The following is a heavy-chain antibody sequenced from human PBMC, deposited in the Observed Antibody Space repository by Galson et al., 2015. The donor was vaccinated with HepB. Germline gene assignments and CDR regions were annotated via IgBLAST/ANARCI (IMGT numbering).Heavy chain of an antibody. CDR3: ARGSGWYNYYYYGMDV. D-gene: IGHD6-19*01. CDR2: ISSSSSYT. J-gene: IGHJ6*02. CDR1: GFTFSDYY. V-gene: IGHV3-11*06. Sequence: SLRLSCAASGFTFSDYYMSWLRQAPGKGLEWVSYISSSSSYTNYADSVKGRFTISSDNAKNSLYLQMNSLRAEDTAVYYCARGSGWYNYYYYGMDVWGQGTTVTVSS.